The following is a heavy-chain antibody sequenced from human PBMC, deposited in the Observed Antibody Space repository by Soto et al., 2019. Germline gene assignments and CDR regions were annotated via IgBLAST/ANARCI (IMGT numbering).Heavy chain of an antibody. Sequence: SVKVSCKASGGTYSSYTFSWVRQAPGQGLQWMGGIIGIFGKTDYAQKFQGRVTITRDTSATTAYMELSSLRPEDTAVYYCARDVAAADYWGQGTLVTVSS. CDR3: ARDVAAADY. CDR1: GGTYSSYT. J-gene: IGHJ4*02. V-gene: IGHV1-69*05. CDR2: IIGIFGKT. D-gene: IGHD6-13*01.